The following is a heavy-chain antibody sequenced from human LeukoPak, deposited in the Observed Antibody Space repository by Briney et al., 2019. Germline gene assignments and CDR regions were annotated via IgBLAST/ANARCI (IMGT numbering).Heavy chain of an antibody. CDR2: IYPGDSDT. CDR1: GYSFTTYW. V-gene: IGHV5-51*01. CDR3: ARRQGCSSTSCPPDY. J-gene: IGHJ4*02. Sequence: GESLKISCRASGYSFTTYWIGWVRQMPGKGLEWMGNIYPGDSDTRYTPSFQGQVTLSADKSINTAYLQWSSLKASDTAMYYCARRQGCSSTSCPPDYWGQGTLVTVSP. D-gene: IGHD2-2*01.